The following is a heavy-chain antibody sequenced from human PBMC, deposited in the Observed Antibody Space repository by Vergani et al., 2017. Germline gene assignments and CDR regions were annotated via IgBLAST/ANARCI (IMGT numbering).Heavy chain of an antibody. Sequence: QLQLQESGPGLVKPSETLSLTCTVSGGSISSSSYYWGWIRQPPGKGLEWIGSIYYSGSTYYNPSLKSLVTISVDTSKNQFSLKLSSVTAADTAVYYCARNPNLHRGVVIGPLDYWGQGTLVTVSS. CDR1: GGSISSSSYY. J-gene: IGHJ4*02. CDR3: ARNPNLHRGVVIGPLDY. CDR2: IYYSGST. V-gene: IGHV4-39*01. D-gene: IGHD3-3*01.